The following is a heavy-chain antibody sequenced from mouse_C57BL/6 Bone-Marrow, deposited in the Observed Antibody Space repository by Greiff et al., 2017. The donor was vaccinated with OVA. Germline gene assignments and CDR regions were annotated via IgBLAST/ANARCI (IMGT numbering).Heavy chain of an antibody. V-gene: IGHV1-19*01. CDR2: INPYNGGT. CDR1: GYTFTDYY. J-gene: IGHJ3*01. CDR3: ARARIWFAY. Sequence: EVQLQQSGPVLVKPGASVKMSCKASGYTFTDYYMNWVKQSHGKSLEWIGVINPYNGGTSYNQKFKGKATLTVDKSSSTAYMELNSLTSEDSAVYYCARARIWFAYWGQGTLVTVSA.